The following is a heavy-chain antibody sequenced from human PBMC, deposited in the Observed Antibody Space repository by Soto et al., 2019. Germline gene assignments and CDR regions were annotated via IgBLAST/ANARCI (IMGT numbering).Heavy chain of an antibody. CDR2: ISSSSSSI. D-gene: IGHD3-22*01. Sequence: PGGSLRLSCAASGFTFSSYSMNWVRQAPGKGLEWVSYISSSSSSIYYADSVKGRFTISRDNARNSLYLQMSSLRAEDTAVYYCAKSYYYDSSGYYWKAIYGMDVWGQGTTVTVSS. CDR3: AKSYYYDSSGYYWKAIYGMDV. J-gene: IGHJ6*02. V-gene: IGHV3-48*01. CDR1: GFTFSSYS.